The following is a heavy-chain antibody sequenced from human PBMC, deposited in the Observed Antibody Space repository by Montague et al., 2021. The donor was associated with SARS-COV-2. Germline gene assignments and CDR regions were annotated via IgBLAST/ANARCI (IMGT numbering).Heavy chain of an antibody. J-gene: IGHJ6*03. V-gene: IGHV1-8*01. CDR3: ARAPSRREVPDQDYMDV. Sequence: SVKVSCKASGYTFISYDINWVRQAAGQGLERMGWMNYNSGNTGFVQKFEGRVTMTRDTSISTAYMELSSLRSEDTAVYYCARAPSRREVPDQDYMDVWGKGTPVTVSS. CDR1: GYTFISYD. D-gene: IGHD2-2*01. CDR2: MNYNSGNT.